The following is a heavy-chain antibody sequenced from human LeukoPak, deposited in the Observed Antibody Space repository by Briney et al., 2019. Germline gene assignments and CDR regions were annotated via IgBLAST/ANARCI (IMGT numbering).Heavy chain of an antibody. CDR3: ARDPGLLCFGELNPFDY. Sequence: SVKVSCKASGGTFSSYAISWVRQAPGQGLEWMGRIIPILGIANYAQKFQGRVTITADKSTSTAYMELSSLRSEDTAVYYCARDPGLLCFGELNPFDYWGQGTLVTVSS. V-gene: IGHV1-69*04. CDR1: GGTFSSYA. J-gene: IGHJ4*02. D-gene: IGHD3-10*01. CDR2: IIPILGIA.